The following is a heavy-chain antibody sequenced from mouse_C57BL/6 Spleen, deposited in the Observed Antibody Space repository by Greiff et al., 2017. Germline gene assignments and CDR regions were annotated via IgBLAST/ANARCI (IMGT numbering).Heavy chain of an antibody. V-gene: IGHV1-52*01. CDR1: GYTFTSYW. D-gene: IGHD2-5*01. CDR3: ARPCYYRNYNAMDY. Sequence: QVQLQQPGAELVRPGSSVKLSCKASGYTFTSYWMHWVKQRPIQGLEWIGNIDPSDSETHYNQKFKDKATLTVDKASSTAYMQLSSLTSEDSAVYYCARPCYYRNYNAMDYWGQGTAVTVSS. J-gene: IGHJ4*01. CDR2: IDPSDSET.